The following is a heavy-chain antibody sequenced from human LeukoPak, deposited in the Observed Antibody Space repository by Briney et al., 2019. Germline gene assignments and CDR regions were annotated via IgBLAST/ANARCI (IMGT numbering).Heavy chain of an antibody. D-gene: IGHD5-18*01. Sequence: GGSLRLSCAASGFTFSSYSMNWARQAPGKGLEWVSSISSSSSYIYYADSVKGRFTISRDNAKNSLYLQMNSLRAEDTAVYYCARDGFEVGSYGYDVDYWGQGTLVTVSS. CDR1: GFTFSSYS. J-gene: IGHJ4*02. V-gene: IGHV3-21*01. CDR2: ISSSSSYI. CDR3: ARDGFEVGSYGYDVDY.